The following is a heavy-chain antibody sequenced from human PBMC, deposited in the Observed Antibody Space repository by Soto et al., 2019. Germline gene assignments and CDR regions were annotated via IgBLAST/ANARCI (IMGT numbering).Heavy chain of an antibody. Sequence: QVQLVESGGGVVQPGWYLRLSCAASGYTFSSYGMHWVRQAPGKGLEWVAVIWYDGSNKYYADSVKGRFTISRDNSKNTLYLQMNSLRAEDTAVYYCARASPGGWFDHWGQGTLVTVSS. CDR3: ARASPGGWFDH. CDR1: GYTFSSYG. CDR2: IWYDGSNK. J-gene: IGHJ5*02. V-gene: IGHV3-33*01.